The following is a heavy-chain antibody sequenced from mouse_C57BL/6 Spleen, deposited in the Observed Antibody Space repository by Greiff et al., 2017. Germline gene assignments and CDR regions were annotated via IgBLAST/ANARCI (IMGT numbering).Heavy chain of an antibody. CDR1: GFTFSSYA. J-gene: IGHJ4*01. Sequence: EVKLVESGGGLVKPGGSLKLSCAASGFTFSSYAMSWVRQTPEKRLEWVATISDGGSYTYYPDNVKGRFTISRDNAKNNLYLQMSHLKSEDTAMYYCARETGTEYYAMDYWGQGTSVTVSS. CDR2: ISDGGSYT. V-gene: IGHV5-4*01. CDR3: ARETGTEYYAMDY. D-gene: IGHD4-1*01.